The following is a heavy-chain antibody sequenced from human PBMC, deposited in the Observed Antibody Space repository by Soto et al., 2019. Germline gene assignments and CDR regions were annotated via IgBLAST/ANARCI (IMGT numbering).Heavy chain of an antibody. CDR1: GGSISSGGYY. CDR2: IYYSGST. Sequence: QVQLQESGPGLVKPSQTLSLTCTVSGGSISSGGYYWSWIRQHPGKGLEWIGYIYYSGSTYYNPSPTSRVTISVDPSMNPFSLKLSSVTAADTAVYYCARDRRPYCISTSCVGYYYYGMDVWGQGTTVTVSS. CDR3: ARDRRPYCISTSCVGYYYYGMDV. V-gene: IGHV4-31*03. D-gene: IGHD2-2*01. J-gene: IGHJ6*02.